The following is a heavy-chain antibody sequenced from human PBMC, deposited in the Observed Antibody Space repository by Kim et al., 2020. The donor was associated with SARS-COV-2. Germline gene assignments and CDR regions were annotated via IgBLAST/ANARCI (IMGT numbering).Heavy chain of an antibody. J-gene: IGHJ4*02. CDR3: ARDRSGY. CDR2: ISYDGSNK. V-gene: IGHV3-30*04. CDR1: GFTFSSYA. Sequence: GGSLRLSCAASGFTFSSYAMHWVRQAPGKGLEWVAVISYDGSNKYYADSVKGRFTISRDNSKNTLYLQMNSLRAEDTAVYYCARDRSGYWGQGTLVTVSS.